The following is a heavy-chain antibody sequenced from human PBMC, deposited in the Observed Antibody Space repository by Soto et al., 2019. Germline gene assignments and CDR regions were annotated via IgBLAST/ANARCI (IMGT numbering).Heavy chain of an antibody. CDR2: INWNGGST. CDR1: GFTFGDYG. D-gene: IGHD3-22*01. Sequence: GGSLRLSCAASGFTFGDYGMSWVRQAPGKGLEWVSGINWNGGSTGYADSVKGRFTISRDNAKNSLYLQMNSLRAEDTALYYCARAGHYYDSSGYYSDAFDIWGQGTMVTVSS. V-gene: IGHV3-20*04. CDR3: ARAGHYYDSSGYYSDAFDI. J-gene: IGHJ3*02.